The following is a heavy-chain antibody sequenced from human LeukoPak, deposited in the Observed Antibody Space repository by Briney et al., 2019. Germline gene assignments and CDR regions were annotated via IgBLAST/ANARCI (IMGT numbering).Heavy chain of an antibody. CDR1: GGSISSSSYY. V-gene: IGHV4-39*07. CDR3: ARGEVTMVRGVISPSYYYYGMDV. CDR2: IYYSGST. J-gene: IGHJ6*02. Sequence: PSETLSLTCTVSGGSISSSSYYWGWIRQPPGKGLEWIGSIYYSGSTNYNPSLKSRVTISGDTSKNQFSLKLSSVTAADTAVYYCARGEVTMVRGVISPSYYYYGMDVWGQGTTVTVS. D-gene: IGHD3-10*01.